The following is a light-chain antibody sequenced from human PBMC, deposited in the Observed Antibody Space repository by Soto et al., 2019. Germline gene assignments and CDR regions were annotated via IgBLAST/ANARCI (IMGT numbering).Light chain of an antibody. V-gene: IGLV8-61*01. Sequence: QTVVTQEPSFSVSPGGTVTLTCGFSSGSVSTNYYPTWYQQTPGLPPRTLIYSTNIRSSGVPDRFSGSILANKAALTITGAQADDECDYYCVLYMGSGLWVFGGGTKLTVL. CDR2: STN. CDR3: VLYMGSGLWV. CDR1: SGSVSTNYY. J-gene: IGLJ3*02.